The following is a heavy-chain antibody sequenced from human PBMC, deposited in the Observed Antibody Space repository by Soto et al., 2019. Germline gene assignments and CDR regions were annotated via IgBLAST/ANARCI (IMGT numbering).Heavy chain of an antibody. CDR1: GFTFSSYA. V-gene: IGHV3-23*01. D-gene: IGHD6-19*01. CDR3: ASRSSGWYFDY. CDR2: ISGSGGST. J-gene: IGHJ4*02. Sequence: EVQLLESGGGLVQPGGSLRLSCAASGFTFSSYAMSWVRQAPGKGLEWVSVISGSGGSTYYADSVKGRVTISRDNSKNTLYLQMNSLRAEDTAVYYCASRSSGWYFDYWGQGTLVTVSS.